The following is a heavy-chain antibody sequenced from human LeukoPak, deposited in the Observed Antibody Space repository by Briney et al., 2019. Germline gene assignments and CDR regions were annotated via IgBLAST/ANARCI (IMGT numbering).Heavy chain of an antibody. CDR2: IRSNSDGGAI. Sequence: GGSLRLSCATSGFTFSNAWMNWVRQAPGKGLEWVGRIRSNSDGGAIDYAAPVKGRFALSRDDSKNTLYLQMNSLQTEDTAVYYCATDFYDTTWGQGTLVTVSS. CDR1: GFTFSNAW. CDR3: ATDFYDTT. J-gene: IGHJ5*02. D-gene: IGHD3-22*01. V-gene: IGHV3-15*07.